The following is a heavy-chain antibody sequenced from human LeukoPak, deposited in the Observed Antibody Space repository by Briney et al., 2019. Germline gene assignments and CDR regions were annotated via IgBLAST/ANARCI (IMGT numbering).Heavy chain of an antibody. CDR2: IYSGGST. J-gene: IGHJ6*04. CDR1: GFTVSSNY. V-gene: IGHV3-53*01. D-gene: IGHD2-2*01. CDR3: ASNRYCSSTSCFYYYGMDV. Sequence: GGSLRLSCAASGFTVSSNYMSWVRQAPGKGLEWVSVIYSGGSTYYADSVKGRFTISRDNSKSTLYLQMNSLRAEDTAVYYCASNRYCSSTSCFYYYGMDVWGKGTTVTVSS.